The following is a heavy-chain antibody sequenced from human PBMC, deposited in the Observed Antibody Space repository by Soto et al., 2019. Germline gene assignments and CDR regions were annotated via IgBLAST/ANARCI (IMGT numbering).Heavy chain of an antibody. CDR2: IYYSGST. J-gene: IGHJ4*02. V-gene: IGHV4-39*01. D-gene: IGHD6-19*01. CDR1: GGSISSSSYY. Sequence: QLQLQESGPGLVKPSETLSLTCTVSGGSISSSSYYWGWIRQPPGKGLEWIGSIYYSGSTYYNPSLKSRVPIAVDTSKNQFSLKLSSVTAADTAVYYCARHGEWLVYFDYWGQGTLVTVSS. CDR3: ARHGEWLVYFDY.